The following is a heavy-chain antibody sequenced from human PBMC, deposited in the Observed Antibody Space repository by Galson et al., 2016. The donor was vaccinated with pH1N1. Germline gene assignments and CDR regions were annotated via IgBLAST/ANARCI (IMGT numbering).Heavy chain of an antibody. Sequence: SVKVSCKASGYTFTEYYMHWVRQAPGQGLEWMGIINPSDGTTTSAQNFQGRITLTRATSTSTVYMDLSRLRPEDTAVYYCAQYCTSTTCPPHGMDVWGQGTSVSVSS. CDR1: GYTFTEYY. J-gene: IGHJ6*02. CDR2: INPSDGTT. D-gene: IGHD2-2*01. CDR3: AQYCTSTTCPPHGMDV. V-gene: IGHV1-46*03.